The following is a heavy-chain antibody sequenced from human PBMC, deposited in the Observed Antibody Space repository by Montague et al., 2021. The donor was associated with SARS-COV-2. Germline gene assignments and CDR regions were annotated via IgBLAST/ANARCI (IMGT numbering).Heavy chain of an antibody. CDR1: GGSFSAYY. D-gene: IGHD6-13*01. J-gene: IGHJ5*02. CDR2: INHSGST. Sequence: SETLSLTCAVYGGSFSAYYWSWIRQPPGKGLEWIGEINHSGSTNXNPSLKSRVTISVDTSKNQFSLKLSSVTAADTAVYYCARTDYISGWFGAKKWFDPWGQGTLVTVSS. CDR3: ARTDYISGWFGAKKWFDP. V-gene: IGHV4-34*01.